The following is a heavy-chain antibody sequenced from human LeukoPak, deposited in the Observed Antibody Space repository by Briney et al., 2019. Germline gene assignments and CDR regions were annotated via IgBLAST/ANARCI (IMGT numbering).Heavy chain of an antibody. V-gene: IGHV1-2*02. CDR2: IKPNSGGT. D-gene: IGHD2-15*01. J-gene: IGHJ6*02. Sequence: GASVKVSCTASGYTFTDHYIHWVRQAPGQGLEWMAWIKPNSGGTNYAQKFQGRVTMTRNTSISTAYMELSSLRSEDTAVYYCARVDVVVVAATRYYYYGMDVWGQGTTVTVSS. CDR1: GYTFTDHY. CDR3: ARVDVVVVAATRYYYYGMDV.